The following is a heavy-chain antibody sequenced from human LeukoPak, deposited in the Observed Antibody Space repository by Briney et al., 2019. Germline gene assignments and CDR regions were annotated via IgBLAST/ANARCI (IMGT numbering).Heavy chain of an antibody. Sequence: SETVSLTCTVSGGSISSYYWSWIRQPPGKGLEWIGYIYYSGSTNYNPSLKSRVTISVDTSKNQFPLKLSSVTAADTAVYYCARSTRGYYYMDVWGKGTTVTVSS. CDR2: IYYSGST. D-gene: IGHD6-6*01. J-gene: IGHJ6*03. CDR1: GGSISSYY. CDR3: ARSTRGYYYMDV. V-gene: IGHV4-59*01.